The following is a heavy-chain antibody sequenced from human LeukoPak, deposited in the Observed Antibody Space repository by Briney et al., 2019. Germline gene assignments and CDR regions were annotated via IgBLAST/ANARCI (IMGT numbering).Heavy chain of an antibody. J-gene: IGHJ4*02. CDR2: IYSAGST. V-gene: IGHV3-53*01. Sequence: GGSLRLSCVASGFTVSGNYMSWVRQAPGKGLEWVSVIYSAGSTYNADSVKGRFTISRDKSKNTLYLQMNTLRAEDTAVYFCAGGYTWRGLSYWGQGTLLTVSS. CDR1: GFTVSGNY. D-gene: IGHD6-25*01. CDR3: AGGYTWRGLSY.